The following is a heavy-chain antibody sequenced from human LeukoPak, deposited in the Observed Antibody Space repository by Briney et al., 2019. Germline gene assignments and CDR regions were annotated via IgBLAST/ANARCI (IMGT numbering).Heavy chain of an antibody. J-gene: IGHJ5*02. V-gene: IGHV4-30-2*01. D-gene: IGHD1-1*01. CDR1: AGSINSDS. CDR3: ARSPFRGSGTWKGWLDT. CDR2: ILHGGGI. Sequence: TLSLACVVSAGSINSDSWSWIRQTPGKGREWVGYILHGGGIHSNPSPKSRVTISADRPQNQFSLKLTSVTAADTAVYYCARSPFRGSGTWKGWLDTWGQGILVTVSS.